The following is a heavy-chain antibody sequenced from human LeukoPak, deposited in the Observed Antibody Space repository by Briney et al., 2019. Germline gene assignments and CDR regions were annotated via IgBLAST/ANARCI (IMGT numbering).Heavy chain of an antibody. V-gene: IGHV1-8*01. CDR1: GYTFTSYD. CDR3: ARAVRAKNYDFWSGSTKTYYYYYMDV. D-gene: IGHD3-3*01. J-gene: IGHJ6*03. CDR2: MNPNSGNT. Sequence: ASVKVSCKASGYTFTSYDINRVRQATGQGLEWMGWMNPNSGNTGYAQKFQGRVTMTRNTSISTAYMELSSLRSEDTAVYYCARAVRAKNYDFWSGSTKTYYYYYMDVWGKGTTVTVSS.